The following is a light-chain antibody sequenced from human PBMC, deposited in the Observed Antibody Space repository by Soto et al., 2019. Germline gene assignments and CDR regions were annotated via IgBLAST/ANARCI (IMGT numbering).Light chain of an antibody. Sequence: QSVLTQPASVSGSPGQSITISCTGTSGDIGSYNYVSWYQQHPGKVPKLMIYDVSNRPSGVSLRFSGSKSGNTASLTISGLQAEDEADYYCSSYASSSPPYVFGTGTKVTVL. CDR3: SSYASSSPPYV. CDR1: SGDIGSYNY. CDR2: DVS. V-gene: IGLV2-14*03. J-gene: IGLJ1*01.